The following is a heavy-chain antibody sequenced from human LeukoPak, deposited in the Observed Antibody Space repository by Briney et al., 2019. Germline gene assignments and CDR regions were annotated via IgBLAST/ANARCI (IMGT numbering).Heavy chain of an antibody. CDR2: IYTSGST. D-gene: IGHD3-22*01. CDR1: GGSISSGSYY. J-gene: IGHJ6*03. V-gene: IGHV4-61*02. CDR3: ARAYYDSSGYSFEPGDYYYYYMDV. Sequence: PSETLSLTCTVSGGSISSGSYYWSWIRQPAGKGLEWIGRIYTSGSTNYNPSLKSRVTISVDTSKNQFSLKLSSLTAADTAVYYCARAYYDSSGYSFEPGDYYYYYMDVWGKGTTVTVSS.